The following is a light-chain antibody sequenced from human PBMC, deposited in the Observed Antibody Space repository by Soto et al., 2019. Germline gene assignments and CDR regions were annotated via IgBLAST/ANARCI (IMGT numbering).Light chain of an antibody. CDR2: GAS. J-gene: IGKJ1*01. Sequence: EIVMTQSPANLSVSPGERATLSCRASQSVRSNSAWYQQKPGQAPRLLIYGASTRATGVPARFSGSGSGTEFTLTINSLQSEDFALYYCQEYDNWPLWTFGQGTKVDIK. V-gene: IGKV3-15*01. CDR3: QEYDNWPLWT. CDR1: QSVRSN.